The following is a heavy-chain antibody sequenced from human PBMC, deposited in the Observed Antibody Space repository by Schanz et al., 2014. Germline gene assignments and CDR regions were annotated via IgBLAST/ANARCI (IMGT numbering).Heavy chain of an antibody. D-gene: IGHD1-1*01. CDR1: GGSVSTYK. CDR3: ARTRTTGTTFTWFDP. J-gene: IGHJ5*02. Sequence: QVQLQESGPGLVKPSETLSLTCTVSGGSVSTYKWGWIRQPPGKGLEYIGLISYGGLSDYNPSLKSRVTISLDTSKNQFSLNLNSVTAADTAVYYCARTRTTGTTFTWFDPWGQGTLVTVSS. V-gene: IGHV4-59*02. CDR2: ISYGGLS.